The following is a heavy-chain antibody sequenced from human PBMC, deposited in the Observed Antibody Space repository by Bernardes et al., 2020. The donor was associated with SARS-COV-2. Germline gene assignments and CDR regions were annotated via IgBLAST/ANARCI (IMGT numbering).Heavy chain of an antibody. CDR2: INPNSGGT. J-gene: IGHJ5*02. V-gene: IGHV1-2*02. CDR3: ARDPQSGYCSGVTCYWFDP. CDR1: GYTFTGYY. Sequence: SVKVSCKASGYTFTGYYMHWVRQAPGQGLEWMGWINPNSGGTNYAQKFQGRVTMTRDTSISTAYMELSRLRSDDTAVYYCARDPQSGYCSGVTCYWFDPWGQGTLVTVSS. D-gene: IGHD2-15*01.